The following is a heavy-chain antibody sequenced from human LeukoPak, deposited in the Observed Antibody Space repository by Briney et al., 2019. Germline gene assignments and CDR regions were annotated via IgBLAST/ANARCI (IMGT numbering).Heavy chain of an antibody. CDR3: ARDLGIVVVPAARGGAFDI. J-gene: IGHJ3*02. Sequence: RASVKVSCKASGYTFTDYYIHWVRQAPGQGLEWMGWINPNSGGTEIAQNFKGRVTMTRDTSISTAYMELSRLRSDDTAVYYCARDLGIVVVPAARGGAFDIWGQGTMVTVSS. V-gene: IGHV1-2*02. D-gene: IGHD2-2*01. CDR1: GYTFTDYY. CDR2: INPNSGGT.